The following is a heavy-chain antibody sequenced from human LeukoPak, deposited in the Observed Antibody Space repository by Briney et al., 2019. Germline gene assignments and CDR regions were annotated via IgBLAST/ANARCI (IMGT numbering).Heavy chain of an antibody. CDR3: VRGNWNDGTGFDS. D-gene: IGHD1-1*01. CDR1: GFSFSDDH. J-gene: IGHJ4*02. V-gene: IGHV3-11*01. Sequence: GGSLRLSCAASGFSFSDDHMSWIRQAPGKGLEWVSYISSTGKTIYYADSVKGRFTISRDNAKNSLYLQMNSLRAEDTAVYYCVRGNWNDGTGFDSWGQGTLVTVSS. CDR2: ISSTGKTI.